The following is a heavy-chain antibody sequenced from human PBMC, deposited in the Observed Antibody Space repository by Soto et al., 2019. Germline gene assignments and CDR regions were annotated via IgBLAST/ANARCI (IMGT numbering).Heavy chain of an antibody. Sequence: QVQLVQSGAEVKKPGSSVKVSCKASGGTFSSYAISWVRQAPGQGLEWMGGIIPIFGTANYAQKFQGRVTITADESTSTAYMELSSLRSADTAVYYCAREGRVVGASFYYFDYWGQGTLVTVSS. CDR3: AREGRVVGASFYYFDY. CDR1: GGTFSSYA. D-gene: IGHD2-15*01. J-gene: IGHJ4*02. V-gene: IGHV1-69*12. CDR2: IIPIFGTA.